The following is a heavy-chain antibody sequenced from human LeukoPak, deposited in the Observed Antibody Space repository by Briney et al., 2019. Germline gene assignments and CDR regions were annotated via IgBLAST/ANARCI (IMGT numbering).Heavy chain of an antibody. V-gene: IGHV1-18*01. CDR2: ISAYNGNT. Sequence: EASVKVSCKASGYTFTSNGISWVRQAPGQGLEWMGWISAYNGNTNYAQKVQGRVTMTTDTSTSTGYMEPRSLRSDDTAVYYCARVAATIYWYYGMDVWGQGTTVTVPS. J-gene: IGHJ6*02. D-gene: IGHD6-13*01. CDR3: ARVAATIYWYYGMDV. CDR1: GYTFTSNG.